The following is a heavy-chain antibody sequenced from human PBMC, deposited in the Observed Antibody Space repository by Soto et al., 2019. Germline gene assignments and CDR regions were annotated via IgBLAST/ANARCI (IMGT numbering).Heavy chain of an antibody. CDR1: GYTFTSYG. J-gene: IGHJ3*02. V-gene: IGHV1-18*01. CDR3: ARPHQLPDAFDI. CDR2: TSAYNGNT. D-gene: IGHD2-2*01. Sequence: ASVKVSCKASGYTFTSYGISWVRQAPGQGLEWMGWTSAYNGNTNYAQKLQGRVTMTTDTSTSTAYMELRSLRSDDTAVYYCARPHQLPDAFDIWGQGTMVTVSS.